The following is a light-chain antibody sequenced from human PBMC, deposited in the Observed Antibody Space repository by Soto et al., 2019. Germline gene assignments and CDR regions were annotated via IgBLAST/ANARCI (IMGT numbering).Light chain of an antibody. CDR3: QTWATGIDV. CDR1: SGHSNYA. Sequence: QPVLTQSPSASASLGASVKLTCTLSSGHSNYAIAWHQQQPEKGPRYLMKLNSDGSHSTGDGIPDRFSGSSSGAERYLTISSLQSEDEADYYCQTWATGIDVFGTGTKLTVL. V-gene: IGLV4-69*01. J-gene: IGLJ1*01. CDR2: LNSDGSH.